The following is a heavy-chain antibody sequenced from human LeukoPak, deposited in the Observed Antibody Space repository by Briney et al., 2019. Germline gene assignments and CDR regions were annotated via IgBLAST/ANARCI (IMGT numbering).Heavy chain of an antibody. J-gene: IGHJ4*02. D-gene: IGHD3-10*01. CDR2: ITPILGIA. V-gene: IGHV1-69*04. CDR3: AREDGGYYYGSGSYSDY. Sequence: SVKVSCKASGGTFSSYAISWVRQAPGQGLEWMGRITPILGIANYAQKFQGRVTITADKSTSTAYMELSSLRSEDTAVYYCAREDGGYYYGSGSYSDYWGQGTLVTVSS. CDR1: GGTFSSYA.